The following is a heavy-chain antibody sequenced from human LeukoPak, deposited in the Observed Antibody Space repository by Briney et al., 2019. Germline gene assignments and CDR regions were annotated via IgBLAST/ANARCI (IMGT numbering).Heavy chain of an antibody. CDR1: GFTFSSYS. CDR2: ISSSSTI. J-gene: IGHJ3*02. D-gene: IGHD2-2*03. Sequence: GGSLRLSCAASGFTFSSYSMNWVRQAPGKGLEWVSYISSSSTIYYADSVKGRFTISRDNAKNSLYLQMNSLRAEDTAVYYCARERDKLDIVVVPAAIRAFDIWGQGTMVTVSS. CDR3: ARERDKLDIVVVPAAIRAFDI. V-gene: IGHV3-48*01.